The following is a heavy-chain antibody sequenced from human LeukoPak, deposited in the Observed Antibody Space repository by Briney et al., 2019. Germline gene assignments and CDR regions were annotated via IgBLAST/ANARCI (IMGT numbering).Heavy chain of an antibody. CDR3: ARDIEAVGDTLYFDY. CDR2: INYNGST. D-gene: IGHD6-25*01. Sequence: SETLSLTCTASTGSISSHYWRWIRQTPGEGLEWIGQINYNGSTYYNPSLKTRVTLSIDTSKNQFSLKLSSVTAADTAVYYCARDIEAVGDTLYFDYWGQGNLVTVSS. V-gene: IGHV4-59*11. CDR1: TGSISSHY. J-gene: IGHJ4*02.